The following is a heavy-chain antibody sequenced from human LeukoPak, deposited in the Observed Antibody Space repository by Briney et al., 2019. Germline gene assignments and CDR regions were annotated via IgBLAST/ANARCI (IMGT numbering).Heavy chain of an antibody. D-gene: IGHD3-3*01. CDR1: GFTFSSYA. Sequence: PGGSLRLSCAASGFTFSSYAMSWVRQAPGKGLEWVSAISGSGGSTYYADSVKGRFTISRDNSKNTLYLQMNSLRAEDMAVYYCARGYDFWSGYWYYYYYGMDVWGQGTTVTVSS. V-gene: IGHV3-23*01. J-gene: IGHJ6*02. CDR3: ARGYDFWSGYWYYYYYGMDV. CDR2: ISGSGGST.